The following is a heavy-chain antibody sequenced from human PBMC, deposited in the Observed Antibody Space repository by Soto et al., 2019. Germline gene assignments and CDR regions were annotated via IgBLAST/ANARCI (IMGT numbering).Heavy chain of an antibody. J-gene: IGHJ5*02. Sequence: EVQLVESGGGLVQRGGSLRLSCAASGFTFGIYSMNWVRQAPGKGLEWISYINGSSSTMYYADSVKGRFIISRDDADNSLYLQMKSLSDADTAVYYCARGDRFRCSGDRCFSDGLFLSWGQGTLVTVSS. V-gene: IGHV3-48*02. CDR1: GFTFGIYS. CDR3: ARGDRFRCSGDRCFSDGLFLS. D-gene: IGHD2-15*01. CDR2: INGSSSTM.